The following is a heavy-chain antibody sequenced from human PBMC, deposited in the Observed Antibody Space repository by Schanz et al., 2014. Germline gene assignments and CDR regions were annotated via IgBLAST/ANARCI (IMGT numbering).Heavy chain of an antibody. Sequence: QVFLAESGGGVVQPGRSLRLSCAASGFTFSQYGMHWVRQAPGKGLEWVSLIDYAGSTNYADSVKGRMTVSRDTSKNALFLQMNNLRAEDTAVYYCASPPISVAGRLADYWGQGILVTVSS. CDR3: ASPPISVAGRLADY. V-gene: IGHV3-NL1*01. CDR1: GFTFSQYG. J-gene: IGHJ4*02. CDR2: IDYAGST. D-gene: IGHD6-19*01.